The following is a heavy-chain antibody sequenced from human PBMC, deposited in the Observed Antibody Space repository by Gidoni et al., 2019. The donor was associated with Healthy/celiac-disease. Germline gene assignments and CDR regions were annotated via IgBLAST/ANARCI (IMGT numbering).Heavy chain of an antibody. J-gene: IGHJ4*02. Sequence: QVQLVQSGAAVKKPGASVQVSCKASGYTFTSYGISWVRQAPGQGLEWMGWISAYNGNTNYSQKLQGRVTMTTDTSTSTAYMELRSLRSDDTAVYYCARDRCTNGVCYTSDYWGQGTLVTVSS. V-gene: IGHV1-18*01. CDR3: ARDRCTNGVCYTSDY. D-gene: IGHD2-8*01. CDR1: GYTFTSYG. CDR2: ISAYNGNT.